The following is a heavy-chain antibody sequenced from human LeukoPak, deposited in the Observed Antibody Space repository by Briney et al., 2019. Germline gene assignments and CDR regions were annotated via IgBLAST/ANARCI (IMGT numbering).Heavy chain of an antibody. J-gene: IGHJ4*02. D-gene: IGHD3-16*01. CDR3: ARGEFGVDY. CDR1: GYTFTNYY. V-gene: IGHV1-46*01. Sequence: ASVKVSCKASGYTFTNYYMHWVRQAPGQGLEWMGITNPSGGSTSYAQKFQGRINMTRDTSTSTVYMELSSLRSEDTAVYYCARGEFGVDYWGQGTLVTVSS. CDR2: TNPSGGST.